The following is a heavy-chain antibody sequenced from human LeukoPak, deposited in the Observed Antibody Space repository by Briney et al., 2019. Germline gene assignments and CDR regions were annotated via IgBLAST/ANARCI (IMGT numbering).Heavy chain of an antibody. CDR3: ARAAAAGSLDY. J-gene: IGHJ4*02. D-gene: IGHD6-13*01. CDR2: IYTSGST. CDR1: GGSISSGDYY. Sequence: PSETLSLTCTVSGGSISSGDYYWSWIRQPAGKGLEWIGRIYTSGSTNYNPSLKSRVTMSVDTSKNQFSLKLSSVTAADTAVYYCARAAAAGSLDYWGQGTLVTVSS. V-gene: IGHV4-61*02.